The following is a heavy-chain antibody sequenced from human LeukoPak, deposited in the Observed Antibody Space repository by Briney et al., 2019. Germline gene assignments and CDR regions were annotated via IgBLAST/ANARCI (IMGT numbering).Heavy chain of an antibody. CDR3: AKGPYYYGSGSYYNTDLNYFDY. V-gene: IGHV3-23*01. D-gene: IGHD3-10*01. Sequence: PGGSLRLSCAASGFTFSSYAMSWVRQAPGKGLEWVSAISGSGGSTYYADSVKGRFTISRDNSKNTLYLQMNSLRAEDTAVYYCAKGPYYYGSGSYYNTDLNYFDYWGQGTLVTVSS. CDR1: GFTFSSYA. J-gene: IGHJ4*02. CDR2: ISGSGGST.